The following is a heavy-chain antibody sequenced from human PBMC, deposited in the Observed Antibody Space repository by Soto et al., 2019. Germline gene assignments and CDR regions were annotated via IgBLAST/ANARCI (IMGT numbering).Heavy chain of an antibody. Sequence: QVQLVQSGGEVKRPGASVKVSCKTSGYTFSNYGITWVRQAPGQPLEWLGWISLYSDGTNYAQKFQGRVSMTTETSTTTAYMELRSLRSDDTAVYYGARVVPGAEAWFGPWGQGTLVTVSS. V-gene: IGHV1-18*01. CDR2: ISLYSDGT. CDR3: ARVVPGAEAWFGP. D-gene: IGHD2-2*01. J-gene: IGHJ5*02. CDR1: GYTFSNYG.